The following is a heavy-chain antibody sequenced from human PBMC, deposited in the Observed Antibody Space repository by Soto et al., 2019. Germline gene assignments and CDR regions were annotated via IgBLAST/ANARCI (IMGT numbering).Heavy chain of an antibody. CDR3: ASSRSGHMDV. CDR1: GGSICSYY. V-gene: IGHV4-59*01. Sequence: SETLSLTCTVSGGSICSYYWSWIRQPPGKGLEWIGYIYYSGSTNYNPSLKSRVTISVDTSKNQFSLKLSSVTAADTAVYYCASSRSGHMDVWGKGTTVTVSS. J-gene: IGHJ6*03. D-gene: IGHD3-10*01. CDR2: IYYSGST.